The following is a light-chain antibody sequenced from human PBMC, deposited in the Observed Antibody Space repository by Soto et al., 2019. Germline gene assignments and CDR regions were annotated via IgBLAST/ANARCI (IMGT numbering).Light chain of an antibody. V-gene: IGLV2-14*01. CDR3: SSYTSSSTYV. J-gene: IGLJ1*01. CDR2: DVS. Sequence: QSVLTQPASVSGSPGQSIAISCTGTSSDVGGYDYVSWYQQHPGKAPKVMIYDVSNRPSGISNRFSGSKSGNTASLTISGLRAEDEADYYCSSYTSSSTYVFGTGTKLTVL. CDR1: SSDVGGYDY.